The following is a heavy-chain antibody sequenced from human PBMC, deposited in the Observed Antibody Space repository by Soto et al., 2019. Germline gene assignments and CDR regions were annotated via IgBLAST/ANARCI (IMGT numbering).Heavy chain of an antibody. J-gene: IGHJ2*01. V-gene: IGHV3-30-3*01. D-gene: IGHD3-3*01. CDR3: ARDKRGYDFWSGYPSGYFDL. CDR2: ISYDGSNK. CDR1: GFTFSSYA. Sequence: GGSLRLSCTASGFTFSSYAMHWVRQAPGKGLEWVAVISYDGSNKYYADSVKGRFTISRDNSKNTMYLQMNSLRAEDTAVYYCARDKRGYDFWSGYPSGYFDLWGRGTLVTVSS.